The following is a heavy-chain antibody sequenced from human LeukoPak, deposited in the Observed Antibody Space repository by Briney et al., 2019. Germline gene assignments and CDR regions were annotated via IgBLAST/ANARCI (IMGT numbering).Heavy chain of an antibody. J-gene: IGHJ6*03. V-gene: IGHV3-21*01. Sequence: PGGSLRLSCAASGFTFSSYSMNWVRQAPGKGLEWVSSISSSSSYIYYADSVKGRFTISRDNAKNSLYLQMNSLRAEDTAVYYCARDATTEVGTVYMDVWGKGTTVTVSS. CDR2: ISSSSSYI. D-gene: IGHD6-13*01. CDR3: ARDATTEVGTVYMDV. CDR1: GFTFSSYS.